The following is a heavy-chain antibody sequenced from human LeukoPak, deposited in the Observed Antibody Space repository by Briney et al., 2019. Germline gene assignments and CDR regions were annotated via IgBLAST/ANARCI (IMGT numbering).Heavy chain of an antibody. J-gene: IGHJ4*02. CDR2: ISSSSSYI. CDR1: GFTFSSYS. V-gene: IGHV3-21*01. CDR3: AKRYIGNYYFDY. Sequence: PGGSLRLSCAASGFTFSSYSMNWVRQAPGKGLEWVSSISSSSSYIYYADSVKGRFTISRDNAKNSLYLQMNSLRAEDTAVYYCAKRYIGNYYFDYWGQGTLVTVSS. D-gene: IGHD3-16*02.